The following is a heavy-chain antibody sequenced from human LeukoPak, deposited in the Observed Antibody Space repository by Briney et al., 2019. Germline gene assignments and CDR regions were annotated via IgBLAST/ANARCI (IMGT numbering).Heavy chain of an antibody. CDR3: ARRAYYDTSGDQALDY. Sequence: GESLKISCKGPGYSFTTYWIGWVRQMPGKGLEWMGIIYPGDSDTRYSPSFQGQVTISADKSISTAYLQWSSLKASDTAIYYCARRAYYDTSGDQALDYWGQGTLVTVSS. J-gene: IGHJ4*02. V-gene: IGHV5-51*01. CDR1: GYSFTTYW. CDR2: IYPGDSDT. D-gene: IGHD3-22*01.